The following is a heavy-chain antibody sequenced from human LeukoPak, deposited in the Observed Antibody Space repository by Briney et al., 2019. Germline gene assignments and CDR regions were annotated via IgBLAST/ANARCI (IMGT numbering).Heavy chain of an antibody. CDR3: AREDRVGATDYYYYGMDV. J-gene: IGHJ6*02. CDR1: GYTFTSCG. Sequence: ASVKVSCKASGYTFTSCGISWVRQAPGQGLEWMGWISAYNGNTNYAQKLQGRVTMTTDTSTSTAYMELRSLRSDDTAVYYCAREDRVGATDYYYYGMDVWGQGATVTVSS. CDR2: ISAYNGNT. D-gene: IGHD1-26*01. V-gene: IGHV1-18*01.